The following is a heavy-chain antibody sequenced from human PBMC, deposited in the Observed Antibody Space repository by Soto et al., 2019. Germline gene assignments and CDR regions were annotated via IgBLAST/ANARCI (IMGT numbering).Heavy chain of an antibody. CDR2: IYYSRST. D-gene: IGHD3-10*01. CDR1: GGSISSYY. CDR3: ARVGPYGSGSYYTGTFDY. Sequence: SETLSLTCTESGGSISSYYWSWIRQPPGKGLEWIGYIYYSRSTNYNPSLKSRVTISVDTSKNQFSLKLSSVTAADTAVYYCARVGPYGSGSYYTGTFDYWGQGTLVTVS. V-gene: IGHV4-59*01. J-gene: IGHJ4*02.